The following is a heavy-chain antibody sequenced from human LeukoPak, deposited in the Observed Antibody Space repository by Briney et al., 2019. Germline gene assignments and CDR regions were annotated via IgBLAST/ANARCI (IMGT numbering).Heavy chain of an antibody. D-gene: IGHD6-19*01. J-gene: IGHJ4*02. CDR3: TKSITVSGTRVLFDY. CDR2: IRSKVYGGTI. Sequence: GGSLRLSCTASGFTFGDYAMSWVRQAPGKGLEWVGFIRSKVYGGTIEYAASVKGRFTISRDDSKSIAYLQMNSLKTEDTAVYYCTKSITVSGTRVLFDYWGQGTLVTVSS. V-gene: IGHV3-49*04. CDR1: GFTFGDYA.